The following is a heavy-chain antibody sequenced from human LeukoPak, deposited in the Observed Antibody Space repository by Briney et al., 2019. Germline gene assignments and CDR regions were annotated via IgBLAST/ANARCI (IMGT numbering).Heavy chain of an antibody. Sequence: GESLKISCRGSGYSFTSYWIGWVRQMPGKGLEWMGIIYPGDSYTRYSPSFQGQVTISADKSIITAYLQWSSLKASDTAMYYCAGSSSWYSPFDYWGQGTLVTVSS. J-gene: IGHJ4*02. CDR1: GYSFTSYW. CDR2: IYPGDSYT. CDR3: AGSSSWYSPFDY. V-gene: IGHV5-51*01. D-gene: IGHD6-13*01.